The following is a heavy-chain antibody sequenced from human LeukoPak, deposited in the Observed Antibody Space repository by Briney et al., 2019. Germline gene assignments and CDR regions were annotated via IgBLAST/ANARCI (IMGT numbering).Heavy chain of an antibody. Sequence: GGSLLLSCAASGFTFSSYAMSWVRQAPGKGLEWVSAISGSGGSTYYADSVKGRFTISRDNSKNTLYLQMNSLRAEDTAVYYCAKDGGFTSWYEDWFDPWGQGTLVTVSS. CDR1: GFTFSSYA. CDR3: AKDGGFTSWYEDWFDP. V-gene: IGHV3-23*01. D-gene: IGHD6-13*01. J-gene: IGHJ5*02. CDR2: ISGSGGST.